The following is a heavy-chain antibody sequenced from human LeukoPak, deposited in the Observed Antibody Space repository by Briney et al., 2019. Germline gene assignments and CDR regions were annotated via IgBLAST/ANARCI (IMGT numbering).Heavy chain of an antibody. D-gene: IGHD3-9*01. CDR2: IRYDGSNK. V-gene: IGHV3-30*02. J-gene: IGHJ4*02. CDR3: AKDIGFDWLLLSY. Sequence: GGSLRLSCAASGFTFSSYGMHWVRQAPGKGLEWVAFIRYDGSNKYYADSVKGRFTISRDNAKNSLYLQMNSLRAEDTALYYCAKDIGFDWLLLSYWGQGTLVTVSS. CDR1: GFTFSSYG.